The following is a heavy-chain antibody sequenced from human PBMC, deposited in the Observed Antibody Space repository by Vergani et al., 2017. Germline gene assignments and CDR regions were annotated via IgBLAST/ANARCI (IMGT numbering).Heavy chain of an antibody. CDR1: GFTFSSYA. CDR3: AKERGPYGRAIAYMDV. D-gene: IGHD4-17*01. V-gene: IGHV3-23*01. CDR2: ISGSGGST. J-gene: IGHJ6*03. Sequence: EVQLLESGGGLVQPGGSLRLSCAASGFTFSSYAMSWVRQAPGKGLEWVSAISGSGGSTYYADSVQGRFTISRDNSKNTLYLQMNSLRAEDTAVYYCAKERGPYGRAIAYMDVWGKGTTVTVSS.